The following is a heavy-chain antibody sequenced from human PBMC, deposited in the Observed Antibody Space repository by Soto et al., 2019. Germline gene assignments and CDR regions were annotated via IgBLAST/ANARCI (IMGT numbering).Heavy chain of an antibody. CDR2: INPNNGVT. J-gene: IGHJ4*02. CDR3: AAAAIPVAGRHPDF. Sequence: ASVKVSCKASGYTFTSYDINWVRQATGQGLEWMGWINPNNGVTTYAKNFQGRVTMTRDSSISTAYMELSSLRSDDTAVYFCAAAAIPVAGRHPDFWGQGTVVTVSS. CDR1: GYTFTSYD. D-gene: IGHD6-19*01. V-gene: IGHV1-2*02.